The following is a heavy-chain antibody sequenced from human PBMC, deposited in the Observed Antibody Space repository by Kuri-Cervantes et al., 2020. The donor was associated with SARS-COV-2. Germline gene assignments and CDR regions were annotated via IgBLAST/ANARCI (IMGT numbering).Heavy chain of an antibody. V-gene: IGHV4-34*01. J-gene: IGHJ4*02. D-gene: IGHD1-7*01. CDR3: ARAGITGTTFYFDY. CDR2: INHSGST. CDR1: GGSFSGYY. Sequence: ESLKISCAVYGGSFSGYYWSWICQPPGKGLEWIGEINHSGSTNYNPSLKSRVTISVDTSKNQFSLKLSSVTAADTAVYYCARAGITGTTFYFDYWGQGTLVTVSS.